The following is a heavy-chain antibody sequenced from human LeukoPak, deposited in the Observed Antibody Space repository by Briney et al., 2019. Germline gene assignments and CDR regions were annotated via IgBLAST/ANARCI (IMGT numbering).Heavy chain of an antibody. CDR2: FYYAGST. J-gene: IGHJ3*02. CDR1: GGSIRSHY. Sequence: PSETLSLTCTVSGGSIRSHYWNWIRQAPGKGLEWIGYFYYAGSTNYKPYLRSRVTISVDTSRTQLFLRLTSVTAADTAVYYCARDPERGDGHAFDIWGQGTEVTVSS. D-gene: IGHD5-24*01. CDR3: ARDPERGDGHAFDI. V-gene: IGHV4-59*11.